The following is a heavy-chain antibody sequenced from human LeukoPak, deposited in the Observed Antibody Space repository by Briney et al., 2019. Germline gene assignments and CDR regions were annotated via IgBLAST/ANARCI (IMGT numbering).Heavy chain of an antibody. V-gene: IGHV3-23*01. J-gene: IGHJ4*02. CDR2: INASGGST. CDR1: GVIFDSYA. Sequence: GGSLRLSCVASGVIFDSYATSWVRQAPGKGLEWVSGINASGGSTYYADSVKGRFTISRDNSKNTLYLQMNSLRVEDTAVYYCAKDGTWMQACFVDWGQGTLVTVSS. CDR3: AKDGTWMQACFVD. D-gene: IGHD3-16*01.